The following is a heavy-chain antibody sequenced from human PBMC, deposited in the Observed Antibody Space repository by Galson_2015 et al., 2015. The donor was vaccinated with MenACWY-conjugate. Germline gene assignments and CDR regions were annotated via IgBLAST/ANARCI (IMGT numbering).Heavy chain of an antibody. V-gene: IGHV3-33*01. J-gene: IGHJ5*02. CDR2: IWSDGNKK. D-gene: IGHD3-3*01. CDR1: GFTLSSYS. CDR3: ARDRGLEWLPSNWFDP. Sequence: SLRLSCAASGFTLSSYSMHWVRQSPGKGLEWVALIWSDGNKKSYVDSVRGRFNISRDNSKKTPSLQMNNLRADDTAVYYCARDRGLEWLPSNWFDPWGQGTLVTVSS.